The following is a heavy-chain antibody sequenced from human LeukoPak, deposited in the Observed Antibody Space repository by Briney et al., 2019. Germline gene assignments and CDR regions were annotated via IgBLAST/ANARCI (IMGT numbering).Heavy chain of an antibody. V-gene: IGHV3-23*01. Sequence: GGTLRLSCVVSGFTLPYGMSWVRQAPGKGLEWVSYVSATGYTTSYADSVKGRFTISRDNSKNTVSLQMNSLRAEDTALYYCARDLDWGAFDAWGQGTLVTVSS. CDR3: ARDLDWGAFDA. D-gene: IGHD3-9*01. CDR2: VSATGYTT. J-gene: IGHJ5*02. CDR1: GFTLPYG.